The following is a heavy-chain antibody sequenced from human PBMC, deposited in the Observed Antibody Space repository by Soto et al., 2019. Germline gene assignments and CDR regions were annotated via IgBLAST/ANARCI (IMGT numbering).Heavy chain of an antibody. Sequence: GGSLRLCCAASVFTFSSYEMNWFRQAPGKGLEWVSYISSSGSTIYYADSVKGRFTISRDNAKNSLYLQMNSLRAEDTAVYYCARTPYGSGSYSYFDYWGQGTLVTVSS. D-gene: IGHD3-10*01. J-gene: IGHJ4*02. CDR1: VFTFSSYE. CDR3: ARTPYGSGSYSYFDY. V-gene: IGHV3-48*03. CDR2: ISSSGSTI.